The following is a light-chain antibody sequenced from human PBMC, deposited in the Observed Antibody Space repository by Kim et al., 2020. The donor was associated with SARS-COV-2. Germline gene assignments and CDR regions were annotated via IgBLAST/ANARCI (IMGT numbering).Light chain of an antibody. CDR2: AAS. Sequence: DIQMTQSPSSLSASVGDRVTITCRASQSISSYLNWYQQKPGKAPKLLIYAASSLQSGVPSRFSGSGSGTDFTLTISSLQPEDFATYYCQQSNRTPRTFGQGTKLDIK. CDR1: QSISSY. J-gene: IGKJ1*01. V-gene: IGKV1-39*01. CDR3: QQSNRTPRT.